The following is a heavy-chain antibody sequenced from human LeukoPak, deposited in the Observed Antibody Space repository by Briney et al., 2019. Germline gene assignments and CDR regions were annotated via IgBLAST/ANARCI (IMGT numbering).Heavy chain of an antibody. Sequence: EASVKVSCKASGYTFTGYYMHWVRQAPGQGLEWMGWINPNSGGTNYAQKFQGRATMTRDTSISTAYMELSRLRSDDTAVYYCARDLWFGELSYPDYWGQGTLVTVSS. CDR3: ARDLWFGELSYPDY. D-gene: IGHD3-10*01. V-gene: IGHV1-2*02. CDR2: INPNSGGT. CDR1: GYTFTGYY. J-gene: IGHJ4*02.